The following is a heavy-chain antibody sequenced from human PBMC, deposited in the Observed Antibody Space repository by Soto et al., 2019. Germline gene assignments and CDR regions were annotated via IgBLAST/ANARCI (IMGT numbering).Heavy chain of an antibody. Sequence: SVKVSCKASGYTFTSYTMHWVRQAPGQRLEWMGGINPIFGTANYAQKFQGRVTVTADESTSTAYMELSSLRSEDTAVYYCARFRYYDSSGFYGMDVWGQGTTVTVSS. CDR1: GYTFTSYT. CDR2: INPIFGTA. V-gene: IGHV1-69*13. J-gene: IGHJ6*02. D-gene: IGHD3-22*01. CDR3: ARFRYYDSSGFYGMDV.